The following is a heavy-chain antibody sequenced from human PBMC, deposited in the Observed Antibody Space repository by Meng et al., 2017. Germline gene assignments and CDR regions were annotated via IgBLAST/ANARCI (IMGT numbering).Heavy chain of an antibody. CDR2: IYSGGST. CDR3: ARDRDGYNWFDP. D-gene: IGHD5-24*01. CDR1: GFTVSSNY. J-gene: IGHJ5*02. Sequence: EVQLVESGGGLVQPGGSLRLSCAASGFTVSSNYMSWVRQAPGKGLEWVSVIYSGGSTYYADSVKGRFTISRDNSKNTLYLQMNSLRAEDTAVYYRARDRDGYNWFDPWGQGTLVTVS. V-gene: IGHV3-66*02.